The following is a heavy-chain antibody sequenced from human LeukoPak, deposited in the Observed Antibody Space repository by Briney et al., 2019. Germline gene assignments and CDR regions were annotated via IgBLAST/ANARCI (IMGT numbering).Heavy chain of an antibody. Sequence: GASVKVSCKASGYTFTSYGISWVRQAPGQGLERMGWISAYNGNTNYAQKLQGRVTMTTDTSTSTAYMELRSLRSDDTAVYYCARDLGSSREDYFDYWGQGTLVTVSS. CDR3: ARDLGSSREDYFDY. CDR2: ISAYNGNT. V-gene: IGHV1-18*01. D-gene: IGHD6-6*01. CDR1: GYTFTSYG. J-gene: IGHJ4*02.